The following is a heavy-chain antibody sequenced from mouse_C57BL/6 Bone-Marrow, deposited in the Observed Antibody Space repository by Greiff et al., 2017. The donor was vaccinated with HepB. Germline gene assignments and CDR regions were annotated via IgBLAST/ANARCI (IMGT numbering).Heavy chain of an antibody. CDR1: GYTFTSYW. CDR2: IDPSDSYT. V-gene: IGHV1-59*01. J-gene: IGHJ4*01. Sequence: QVQLQQPGAELVRPGTSVKLSCKASGYTFTSYWMHWVKQRPGQGLEWIGVIDPSDSYTNYNQKFKGKATLTVDTSSSTAYMQLSSLTSEDSAVYYCARFSPYAMDSWGQGTSATVSS. CDR3: ARFSPYAMDS.